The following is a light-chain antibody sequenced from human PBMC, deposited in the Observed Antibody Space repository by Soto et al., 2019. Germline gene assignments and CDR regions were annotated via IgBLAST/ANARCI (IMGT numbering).Light chain of an antibody. J-gene: IGKJ1*01. Sequence: EIVLTHSPGTLSLSPWEIATLSCRASQSLNTDLAWYQQKPGQAPRLLIYGASSRATGIPDRFSGSGSGTDFTLTISRLEPEDFAVYYCQQYGSPWTFGQGTKVDIK. V-gene: IGKV3-20*01. CDR3: QQYGSPWT. CDR2: GAS. CDR1: QSLNTD.